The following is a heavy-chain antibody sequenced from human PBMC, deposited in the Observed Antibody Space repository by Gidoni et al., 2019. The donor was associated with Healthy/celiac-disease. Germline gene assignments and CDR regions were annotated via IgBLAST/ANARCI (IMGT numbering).Heavy chain of an antibody. Sequence: QVQLQESGPGLVKPSETLSLTCTVSGGSISSYYWSWIRQPPGKGLEWIGYIYSSGSTNYNPSLKSRVTIAVDTSKNQFSLKLSSVTAADTAVYYCARAPIFDYWGQGTLVTVSS. J-gene: IGHJ4*02. CDR2: IYSSGST. CDR3: ARAPIFDY. V-gene: IGHV4-59*01. CDR1: GGSISSYY.